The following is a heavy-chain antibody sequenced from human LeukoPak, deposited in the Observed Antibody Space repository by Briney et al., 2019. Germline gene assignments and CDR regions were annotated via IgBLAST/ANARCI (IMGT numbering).Heavy chain of an antibody. CDR2: ITGSSTYI. J-gene: IGHJ5*02. V-gene: IGHV3-21*01. Sequence: PGGSLRLSCEVSGFTFSSYTMNWGRQAPGKGLEWVSSITGSSTYIYYADSVKGRFTISRDNAQNSLYLQMNNLGAEDTAVYYCARDLTVTSTCWFDLWGQGTLVTVSS. CDR3: ARDLTVTSTCWFDL. D-gene: IGHD4-11*01. CDR1: GFTFSSYT.